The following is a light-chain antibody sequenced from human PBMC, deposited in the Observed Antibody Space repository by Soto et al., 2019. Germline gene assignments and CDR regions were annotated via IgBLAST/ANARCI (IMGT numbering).Light chain of an antibody. CDR3: ATWDDSLNGPV. CDR1: SSNIGSNT. CDR2: SND. V-gene: IGLV1-44*01. J-gene: IGLJ2*01. Sequence: QSVLTQPPSASGTPGQGVVISCSGSSSNIGSNTVNWYQQLPGTAPKLLIYSNDRRPSGVPERFSGSKSGTSASLAISGLQSEDEADYCCATWDDSLNGPVFGGGTKPTVL.